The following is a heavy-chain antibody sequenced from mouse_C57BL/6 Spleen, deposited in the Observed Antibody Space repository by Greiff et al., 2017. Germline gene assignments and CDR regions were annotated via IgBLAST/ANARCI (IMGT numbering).Heavy chain of an antibody. CDR1: GFSLTSYG. V-gene: IGHV2-6*03. D-gene: IGHD1-1*01. J-gene: IGHJ4*01. CDR3: ARGATVVAEAMDY. Sequence: VKLVESGPGLVAPSQSLSITCTVSGFSLTSYGVHWVRQPPGKGLEWLVVIWSDGSTTYNSALKSRLSISKDNSKSQVFLKMNSLQTDDTAMYYCARGATVVAEAMDYWGQGTSVTVSS. CDR2: IWSDGST.